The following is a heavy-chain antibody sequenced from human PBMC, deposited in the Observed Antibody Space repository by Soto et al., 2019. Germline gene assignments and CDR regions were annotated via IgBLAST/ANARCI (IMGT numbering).Heavy chain of an antibody. Sequence: PGESLKISCKGSGYSFTSYWISWVRQMPGKGLEWMGRIDPSDSYTNYSPSFQGHVTLSADKSISTAYLQWSSLKASDTAMYYCARHKDSSGWYGYYYYGMDVWGQRTTVTVSS. CDR2: IDPSDSYT. D-gene: IGHD6-19*01. CDR3: ARHKDSSGWYGYYYYGMDV. CDR1: GYSFTSYW. J-gene: IGHJ6*02. V-gene: IGHV5-10-1*01.